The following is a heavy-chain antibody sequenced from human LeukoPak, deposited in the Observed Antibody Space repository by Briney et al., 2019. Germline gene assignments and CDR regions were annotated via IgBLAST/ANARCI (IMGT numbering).Heavy chain of an antibody. D-gene: IGHD5-12*01. Sequence: SVTVSCKASGGTFSKYALSWVRQAPGQGLEWMGAIIPFLDTSNYPPKFQDRVTITTDESTSTAYMDLSSLRSDDTAVYYCARAQAGNYDWPLDLWGQGTLVTVSS. CDR1: GGTFSKYA. CDR3: ARAQAGNYDWPLDL. J-gene: IGHJ5*02. CDR2: IIPFLDTS. V-gene: IGHV1-69*05.